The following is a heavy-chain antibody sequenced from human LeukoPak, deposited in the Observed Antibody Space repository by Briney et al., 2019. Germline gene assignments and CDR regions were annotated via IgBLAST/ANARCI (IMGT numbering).Heavy chain of an antibody. CDR2: IYYSGST. D-gene: IGHD6-13*01. CDR3: ARAPIAAAGPYYYYYYYMDV. Sequence: SETLSLTCTVSGGSVSSSSYYWGWIRQPPGKGLECIGSIYYSGSTYYNPSLKSRVTISVDTSKNQFSLKLSSVTAADTAVYYCARAPIAAAGPYYYYYYYMDVWGQGTTVTVSS. V-gene: IGHV4-39*01. J-gene: IGHJ6*03. CDR1: GGSVSSSSYY.